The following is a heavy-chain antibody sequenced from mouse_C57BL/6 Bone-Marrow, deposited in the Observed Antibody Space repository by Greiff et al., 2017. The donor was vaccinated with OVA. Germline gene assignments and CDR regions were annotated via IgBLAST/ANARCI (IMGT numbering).Heavy chain of an antibody. CDR3: ARADYYGSSSLPY. CDR1: GYTFTSYW. V-gene: IGHV1-59*01. D-gene: IGHD1-1*01. Sequence: QVQLQQPGAELVRPGTSVKLSCKASGYTFTSYWMHWVKQRPGQGLEWIGVIDPSDSYTNYNQKFKGKATLTVDTSSSTAYMQLSSLTSEDSAVYYCARADYYGSSSLPYWGQGTLVTVSA. J-gene: IGHJ3*01. CDR2: IDPSDSYT.